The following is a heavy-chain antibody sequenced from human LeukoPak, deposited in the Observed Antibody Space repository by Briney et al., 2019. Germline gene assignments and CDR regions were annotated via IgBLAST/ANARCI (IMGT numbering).Heavy chain of an antibody. V-gene: IGHV4-4*02. D-gene: IGHD5-24*01. J-gene: IGHJ4*02. CDR1: GGSISSSNW. CDR3: ARGHGSAGGYFDY. Sequence: SETLSLTCAVSGGSISSSNWWSWVRQPPGKGLEWIGEIYHSGSTNYNPSLKSRVTISVDKSKNQFSLKLSSVTAADTAVYYCARGHGSAGGYFDYWGQGTLVTVSS. CDR2: IYHSGST.